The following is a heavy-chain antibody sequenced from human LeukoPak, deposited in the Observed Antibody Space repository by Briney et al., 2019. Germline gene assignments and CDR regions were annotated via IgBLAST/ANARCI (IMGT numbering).Heavy chain of an antibody. Sequence: GGSLRLSCAASGFTFSSYGMHWVRQAPGKGLEWVAVIWYDGSNKYYADSVKGRFTISRDNSKNTLYLQMNSLRAEDTAVYYCARDKSLGRAFRPAFGYNWFDPWGQGTLVTVSS. J-gene: IGHJ5*02. CDR2: IWYDGSNK. CDR1: GFTFSSYG. D-gene: IGHD2-15*01. CDR3: ARDKSLGRAFRPAFGYNWFDP. V-gene: IGHV3-33*01.